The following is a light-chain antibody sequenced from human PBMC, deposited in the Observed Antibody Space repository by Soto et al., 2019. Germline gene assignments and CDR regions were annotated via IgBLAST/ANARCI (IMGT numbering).Light chain of an antibody. CDR2: SNN. CDR3: AAWDDRLSGHV. J-gene: IGLJ1*01. Sequence: QSVLTQPPSASGTPGQRVTISCSGSSSNLGSNFVYWYQQLPGTAPKLRIYSNNQRPSGVPDRFSVSKSGTSASLAISGLRPEDEADYYCAAWDDRLSGHVFGTGTQLTVL. CDR1: SSNLGSNF. V-gene: IGLV1-47*02.